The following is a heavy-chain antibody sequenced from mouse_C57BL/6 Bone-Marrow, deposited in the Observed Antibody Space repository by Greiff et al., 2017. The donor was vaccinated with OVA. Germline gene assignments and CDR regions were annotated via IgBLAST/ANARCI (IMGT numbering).Heavy chain of an antibody. J-gene: IGHJ4*01. Sequence: QVQLQQSGAELVKPGASVKISCKASGYAFSSYWMNWVKQRPGKGLEWIGQIYPGDGDTNYNGKFKGKATLTADKSSSTAYMQLSSLTSEDSAVYFCARVALYYYGSSYLDYWGQGTSVTVSS. V-gene: IGHV1-80*01. CDR1: GYAFSSYW. CDR3: ARVALYYYGSSYLDY. D-gene: IGHD1-1*01. CDR2: IYPGDGDT.